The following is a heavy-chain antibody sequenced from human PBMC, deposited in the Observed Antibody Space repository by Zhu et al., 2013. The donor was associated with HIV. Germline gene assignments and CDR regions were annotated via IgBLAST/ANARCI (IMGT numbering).Heavy chain of an antibody. V-gene: IGHV1-2*02. CDR1: GYAFVGYY. D-gene: IGHD3-22*01. CDR3: ARRYYYESGSYLGHFDY. J-gene: IGHJ4*02. Sequence: QAQLVQSGTEVKKPGASVTVSCKSSGYAFVGYYMHWVRQVPGQGFEWMGWINPDSGDTDYAQKFLGRVSITRDMSIGTAFMELRSLRSEDTAVYYCARRYYYESGSYLGHFDYWGQGTRVIVSS. CDR2: INPDSGDT.